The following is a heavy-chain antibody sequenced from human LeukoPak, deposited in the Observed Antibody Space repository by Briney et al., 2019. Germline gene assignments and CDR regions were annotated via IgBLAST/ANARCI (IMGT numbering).Heavy chain of an antibody. V-gene: IGHV1-18*01. Sequence: ASVKVSCKASGYTFTSYGISWVRQAPGQGLEWMGWISAYNGNTNYAQKLQGRVTMTTDTSTSTAYMELRSLRSDDTAVYYCARIHSSGHYYYYYGMDVWGQGTTVTVSS. CDR2: ISAYNGNT. J-gene: IGHJ6*02. CDR1: GYTFTSYG. D-gene: IGHD6-19*01. CDR3: ARIHSSGHYYYYYGMDV.